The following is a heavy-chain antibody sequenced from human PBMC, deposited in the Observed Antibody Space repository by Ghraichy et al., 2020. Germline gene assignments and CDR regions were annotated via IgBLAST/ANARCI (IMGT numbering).Heavy chain of an antibody. J-gene: IGHJ3*02. CDR3: AREVNTAGDSDAFDI. CDR1: GGSITSTNYF. V-gene: IGHV4-31*03. CDR2: ISHSGRA. D-gene: IGHD2-21*01. Sequence: SETLSLTCTVSGGSITSTNYFWSWIRQRPGEGLEWIAYISHSGRAYYNAPLESRVTISIDTSKSQFSLKLTSVTAADTAVYFCAREVNTAGDSDAFDIWGRGTMVTVSS.